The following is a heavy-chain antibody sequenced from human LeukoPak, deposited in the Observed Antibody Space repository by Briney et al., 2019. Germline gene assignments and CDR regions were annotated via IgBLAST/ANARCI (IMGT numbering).Heavy chain of an antibody. CDR3: AREADRWFDP. J-gene: IGHJ5*02. CDR1: GGSISSSSYY. CDR2: IYYSGST. Sequence: SETLSFTCTVSGGSISSSSYYWGWIRQPPGKGLEWIGSIYYSGSTYYNPSLKSRVTISVDTSKNQFSLKLSSVTAADTAVYYCAREADRWFDPWGQGTLVTVSS. V-gene: IGHV4-39*07.